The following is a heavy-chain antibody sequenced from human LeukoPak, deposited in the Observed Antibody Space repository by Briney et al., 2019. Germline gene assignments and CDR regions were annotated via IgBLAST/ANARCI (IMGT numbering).Heavy chain of an antibody. J-gene: IGHJ4*02. D-gene: IGHD3-10*01. Sequence: SETLSLTCTVSGDSVSNGNYYWSWLRQPPGKALEWIGYIYYTGSTYYNPSLEGQVTISVDTSRNHFSVKPSSVTAADTAVYYCARSQNYYGSGDYWSQGTLVTVSS. CDR3: ARSQNYYGSGDY. CDR1: GDSVSNGNYY. V-gene: IGHV4-61*03. CDR2: IYYTGST.